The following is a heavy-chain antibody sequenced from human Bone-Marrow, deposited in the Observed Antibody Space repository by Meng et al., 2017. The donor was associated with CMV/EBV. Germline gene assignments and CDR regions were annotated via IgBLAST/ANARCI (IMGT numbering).Heavy chain of an antibody. CDR1: GFTFSNAW. Sequence: GESLKISCAASGFTFSNAWMSWVRQAPGKGLEWVGRIKSKTDGGTTDYAAPVKGRFTISRDDSKNTLYLQLNSLRDEDTAVYYCARNQAYGNYGVSWGQGTLVTVSS. CDR2: IKSKTDGGTT. V-gene: IGHV3-15*01. CDR3: ARNQAYGNYGVS. D-gene: IGHD4-11*01. J-gene: IGHJ5*02.